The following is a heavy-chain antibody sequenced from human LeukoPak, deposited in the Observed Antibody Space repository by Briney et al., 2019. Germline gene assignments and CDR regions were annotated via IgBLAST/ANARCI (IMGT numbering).Heavy chain of an antibody. V-gene: IGHV3-21*01. CDR3: ARIVVVVTATDAFDI. CDR1: GFTFSSYS. J-gene: IGHJ3*02. D-gene: IGHD2-21*02. CDR2: ISSSSSYI. Sequence: GGSLKLSCAASGFTFSSYSMNWVRQAPGKGLEWVSSISSSSSYIYYADSVKGRFTISRDNAKNSLYLQMNSLRAEDTAVYYCARIVVVVTATDAFDIWGQGTMVTVSS.